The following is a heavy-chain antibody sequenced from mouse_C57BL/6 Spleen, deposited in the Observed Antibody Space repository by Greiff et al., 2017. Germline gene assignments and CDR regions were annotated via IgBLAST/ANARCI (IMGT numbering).Heavy chain of an antibody. D-gene: IGHD1-1*01. CDR2: IYPGDGGT. J-gene: IGHJ1*03. Sequence: QVQLKQSGAELVKPGASVKISCKASGYAFSSYWMNWVKQRPGRGLDWIGQIYPGDGGTNYNGKFKGKATLTADKSSSTAYMQLSSLTSEDSAVYFCARLEYYGSSYGYFDVWGTGTTVTVSS. CDR1: GYAFSSYW. CDR3: ARLEYYGSSYGYFDV. V-gene: IGHV1-80*01.